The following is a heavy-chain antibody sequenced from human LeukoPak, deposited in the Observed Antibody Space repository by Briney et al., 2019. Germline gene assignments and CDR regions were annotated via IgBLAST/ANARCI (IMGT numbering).Heavy chain of an antibody. Sequence: SETLSLTCTVSGGSVRSGTYYWGWIRQPPGKGLEWIGYIYHTGSTNYNPPLTSRVTISVDTPKNQFSLMLSSVTAADTAVYYCARVLYFDSSGYYSYFDLWGRGTLVTVSS. CDR3: ARVLYFDSSGYYSYFDL. CDR2: IYHTGST. D-gene: IGHD3-22*01. V-gene: IGHV4-61*01. CDR1: GGSVRSGTYY. J-gene: IGHJ2*01.